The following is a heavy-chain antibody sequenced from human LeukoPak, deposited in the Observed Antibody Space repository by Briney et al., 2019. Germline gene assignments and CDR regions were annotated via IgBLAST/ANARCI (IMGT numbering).Heavy chain of an antibody. CDR1: GFTFSSYG. D-gene: IGHD6-19*01. CDR3: ARDRTAVAGLYYFDY. V-gene: IGHV3-30*02. J-gene: IGHJ4*02. Sequence: GGSLRLSCAASGFTFSSYGMHWVRQAPGKGLEWVAFIRYDGNNKYYADSVKGRFTISRDNSKNTLYLQMNSLRAEDTTVYYCARDRTAVAGLYYFDYWGQGTLVTVSS. CDR2: IRYDGNNK.